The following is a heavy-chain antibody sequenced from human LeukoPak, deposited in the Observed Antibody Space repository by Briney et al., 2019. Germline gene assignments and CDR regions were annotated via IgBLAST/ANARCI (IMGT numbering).Heavy chain of an antibody. Sequence: SETLSLTCSVSGGSIGSGDNYWSWIRQPPGKGLEWIGYIYYSGSTHYNPSLKSRVNISVDTSKKKFSLKLSSVTGADTAVYYCVGSSSPDDWFDPWGQGTLVTVSS. CDR3: VGSSSPDDWFDP. CDR2: IYYSGST. J-gene: IGHJ5*02. V-gene: IGHV4-30-4*01. D-gene: IGHD6-13*01. CDR1: GGSIGSGDNY.